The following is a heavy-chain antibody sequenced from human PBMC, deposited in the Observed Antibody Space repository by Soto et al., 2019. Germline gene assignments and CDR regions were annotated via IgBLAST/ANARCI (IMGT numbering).Heavy chain of an antibody. CDR2: IYRGGIT. CDR3: AIGNPDWFDP. Sequence: PSETLSLTCAVSGYSISSGLYWGWIRQPPGKGLEWIGTIYRGGITYYSPSLKSRVTISIDTSKNHFSLRLSSVTATDTAVYFCAIGNPDWFDPWGQGTLVTVSS. D-gene: IGHD1-1*01. V-gene: IGHV4-38-2*01. J-gene: IGHJ5*02. CDR1: GYSISSGLY.